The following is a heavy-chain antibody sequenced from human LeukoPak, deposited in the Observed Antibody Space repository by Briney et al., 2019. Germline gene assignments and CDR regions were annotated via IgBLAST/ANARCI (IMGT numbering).Heavy chain of an antibody. D-gene: IGHD6-13*01. J-gene: IGHJ6*02. CDR2: ISAYNGNT. CDR3: ARDLTAQHYYYYYGMDV. V-gene: IGHV1-18*01. CDR1: GYTFTSYG. Sequence: ASVKVSCKASGYTFTSYGISWVRQAPGQGLEWMGWISAYNGNTNYAQKLQGRVTMTTDTSTSTAYMELRSLRSDDTAVYYCARDLTAQHYYYYYGMDVWGQGTTVTVSS.